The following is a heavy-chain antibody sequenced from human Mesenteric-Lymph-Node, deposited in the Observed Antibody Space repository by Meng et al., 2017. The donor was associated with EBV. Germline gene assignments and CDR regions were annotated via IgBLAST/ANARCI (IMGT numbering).Heavy chain of an antibody. V-gene: IGHV4-59*07. CDR1: WCSISRYY. D-gene: IGHD6-13*01. J-gene: IGHJ4*02. CDR3: ARSGYTSSPGSFDF. Sequence: GQALVKPAVTLSLTLTFSWCSISRYYLIWIRQPPGKGLEWIWYFFYSGSNYNPSLKSRVTISEDTSKNQLSLKLTSVTAADTAVYYCARSGYTSSPGSFDFWGQGTLVTVSS. CDR2: FFYSGS.